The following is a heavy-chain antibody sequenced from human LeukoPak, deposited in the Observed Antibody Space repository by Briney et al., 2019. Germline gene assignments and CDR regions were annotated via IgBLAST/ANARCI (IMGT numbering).Heavy chain of an antibody. CDR2: ISGSGGST. CDR1: GFTFSSYA. V-gene: IGHV3-23*01. J-gene: IGHJ6*02. Sequence: GGSLRLSCAASGFTFSSYAMSWVRQAPGKGLEWVSAISGSGGSTYYADSVKGRFTISKDNSKNTVYLQMSSLRVDDTAVYYCARAASSSWPSYYYGMDVWGQGTTVTVSS. CDR3: ARAASSSWPSYYYGMDV. D-gene: IGHD6-13*01.